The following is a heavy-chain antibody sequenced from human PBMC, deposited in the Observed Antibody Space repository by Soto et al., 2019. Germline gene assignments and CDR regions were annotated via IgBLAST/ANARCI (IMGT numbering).Heavy chain of an antibody. CDR2: ITQSGST. V-gene: IGHV4-34*01. CDR3: AKGLGGSYPQ. D-gene: IGHD1-26*01. CDR1: GGSFNGYY. J-gene: IGHJ4*01. Sequence: QVQLQQWGAGLLKPSETLSLTCAVYGGSFNGYYWSWIRQPPGKGLEWIGEITQSGSTLYNPSLRNRVTISLDTSKNPSSLKMPSVTAADTSLYFCAKGLGGSYPQWGQGTLVTVSA.